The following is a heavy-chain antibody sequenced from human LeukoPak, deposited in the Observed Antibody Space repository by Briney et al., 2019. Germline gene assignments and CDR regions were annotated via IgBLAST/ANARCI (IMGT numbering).Heavy chain of an antibody. Sequence: SETLSLTGTVSGGSISSYYWSWIRQPPGKGLEWIGYIYYSGSTNYNPSLKSRVTISVDTSKNQFSLKLSSVTAADTAVYYCARGRRDSSASYYFDYWGQGTLVTVSS. CDR2: IYYSGST. CDR1: GGSISSYY. J-gene: IGHJ4*02. V-gene: IGHV4-59*01. CDR3: ARGRRDSSASYYFDY. D-gene: IGHD3-22*01.